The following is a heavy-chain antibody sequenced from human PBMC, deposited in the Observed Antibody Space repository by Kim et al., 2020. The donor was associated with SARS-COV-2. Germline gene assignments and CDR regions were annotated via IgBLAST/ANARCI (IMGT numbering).Heavy chain of an antibody. D-gene: IGHD3-22*01. CDR1: GYTFTSYG. J-gene: IGHJ6*02. CDR3: ARDSSGYYGHYYYYYGMDV. CDR2: ISAYNGNT. Sequence: ASVKVSCKASGYTFTSYGISWVRQAPGQGLEWIGWISAYNGNTNYAQKLQGRVTMTTDTSTSTAYMELRSLRSDDTAVYYCARDSSGYYGHYYYYYGMDVWGQGTTVTVSS. V-gene: IGHV1-18*01.